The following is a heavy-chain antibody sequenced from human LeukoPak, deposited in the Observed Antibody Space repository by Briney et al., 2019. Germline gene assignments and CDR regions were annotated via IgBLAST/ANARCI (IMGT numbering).Heavy chain of an antibody. CDR1: GFTFSSYA. CDR2: ISYVGSNK. D-gene: IGHD3-16*02. V-gene: IGHV3-30-3*01. CDR3: ARDPDDYVWGSYRYSRRLDY. J-gene: IGHJ4*02. Sequence: GGSLRLSCAASGFTFSSYAMHWVRQAPGKGLEWVAVISYVGSNKYYADSVKGRFTISRDNSKNTLYLQMNSLRAEDTAVYYCARDPDDYVWGSYRYSRRLDYWGQGTLVTVSS.